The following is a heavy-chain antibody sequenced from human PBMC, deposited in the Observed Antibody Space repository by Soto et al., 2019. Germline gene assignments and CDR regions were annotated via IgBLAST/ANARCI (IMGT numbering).Heavy chain of an antibody. CDR3: AKDPVPAAMNPRPLDY. J-gene: IGHJ4*02. CDR2: ISGSGGST. CDR1: GFTFSSYA. Sequence: GGSLRLSCAASGFTFSSYAMSWVRQAPGKGLEWVSAISGSGGSTYYADSGKGRFTISRDNSKNTLYLQMNSLRPEDTAVYYCAKDPVPAAMNPRPLDYWGQGTLVTVSS. D-gene: IGHD2-2*01. V-gene: IGHV3-23*01.